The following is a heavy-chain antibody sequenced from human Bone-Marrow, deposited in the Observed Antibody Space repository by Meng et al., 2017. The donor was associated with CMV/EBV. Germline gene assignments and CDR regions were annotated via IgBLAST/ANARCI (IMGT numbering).Heavy chain of an antibody. J-gene: IGHJ6*02. CDR3: ARCNSQVNYYYYGMDV. CDR2: LSHDEIDE. CDR1: GFPFSSYT. D-gene: IGHD2/OR15-2a*01. V-gene: IGHV3-30*07. Sequence: GESLKISCAASGFPFSSYTMHWVRQAPGKGLEWVTVLSHDEIDEYYADSVKGRFTISRDNAKNSLYLQMNSLRAEDTAVYYCARCNSQVNYYYYGMDVWGQGTTVTVSS.